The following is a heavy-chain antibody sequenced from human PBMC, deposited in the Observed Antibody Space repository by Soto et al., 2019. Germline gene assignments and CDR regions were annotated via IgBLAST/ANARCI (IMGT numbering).Heavy chain of an antibody. J-gene: IGHJ6*02. Sequence: GASVKVSCKASGYTFTSYGINWVRQAPGQGLEWLGWISAYDGNTNYAQILQGRVSMTTDTSTNTAYMEVRSLRSDDTAVYYCARGGYYDSSGSRNYYYYGMNVCGQGTPFTESS. CDR3: ARGGYYDSSGSRNYYYYGMNV. D-gene: IGHD3-22*01. V-gene: IGHV1-18*01. CDR1: GYTFTSYG. CDR2: ISAYDGNT.